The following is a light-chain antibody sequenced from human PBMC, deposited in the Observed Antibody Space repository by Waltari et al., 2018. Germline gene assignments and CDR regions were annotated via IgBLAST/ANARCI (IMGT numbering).Light chain of an antibody. CDR3: RSYTNSNTLV. CDR2: DVS. Sequence: QSALTQPASVSGSPGQSITISCTGTSSDVGGYNYISWYQQHPGKAPKLMIYDVSNRPSGVSDRFSGSKSGNSASLTISGLQAEDEADYYCRSYTNSNTLVFGGGTNLTVL. J-gene: IGLJ2*01. V-gene: IGLV2-14*03. CDR1: SSDVGGYNY.